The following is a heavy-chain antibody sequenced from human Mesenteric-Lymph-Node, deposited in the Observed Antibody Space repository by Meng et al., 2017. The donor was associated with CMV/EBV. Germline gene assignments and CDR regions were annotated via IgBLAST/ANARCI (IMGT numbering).Heavy chain of an antibody. CDR3: ARGPGGGMDV. D-gene: IGHD3-16*01. CDR2: ISSSSSTI. J-gene: IGHJ6*02. V-gene: IGHV3-48*01. CDR1: GFTFSSYS. Sequence: GESLKISCAASGFTFSSYSMNWVRQAPGKGLEWVSYISSSSSTIYYADSVKGRFTVSRDNFKNTLHLQMNSLRLEDTGVYYCARGPGGGMDVWGQGTTVTVSS.